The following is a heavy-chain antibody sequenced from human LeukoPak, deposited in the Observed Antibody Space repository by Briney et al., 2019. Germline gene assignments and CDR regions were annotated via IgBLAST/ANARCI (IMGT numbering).Heavy chain of an antibody. J-gene: IGHJ4*02. Sequence: ASVKVSCKASGYTFTSYGISWVRQAPGQGLEWMGWISAYNGNTNYAQKLQGRVTMTTDTSTSTAYVELRSLRSDDTAVYYCARDKYTYCSSTSCYPTYWGQGTLVTVSS. CDR3: ARDKYTYCSSTSCYPTY. CDR1: GYTFTSYG. V-gene: IGHV1-18*01. D-gene: IGHD2-2*01. CDR2: ISAYNGNT.